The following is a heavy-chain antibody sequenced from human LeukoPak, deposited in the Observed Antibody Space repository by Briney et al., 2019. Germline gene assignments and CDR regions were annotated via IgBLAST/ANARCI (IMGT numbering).Heavy chain of an antibody. CDR3: ARHYKGFWFDP. D-gene: IGHD3-10*01. Sequence: SEALSLTCTVSGGSIGSYYWSWIRQPPGKGLEWIGYIYYSGSTNYNPSLKSRVTISVDTSKNQFSLKLSSVTAADTAVYYCARHYKGFWFDPWGQGTLVTVSS. CDR2: IYYSGST. J-gene: IGHJ5*02. CDR1: GGSIGSYY. V-gene: IGHV4-59*08.